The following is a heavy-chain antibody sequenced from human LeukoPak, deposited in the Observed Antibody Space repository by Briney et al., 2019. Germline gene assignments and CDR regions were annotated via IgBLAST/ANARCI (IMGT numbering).Heavy chain of an antibody. J-gene: IGHJ6*02. CDR3: ARDPFGATPRDGMDV. Sequence: GGSLGLSCAASGFTFSSYSMNWVRQAPGKGLEWVSSISSSSSYIYYADSVKGRFTISRDNAKNSLYLQMNSLRAEDTAVYYCARDPFGATPRDGMDVWGQGTTVTVSS. D-gene: IGHD3-16*01. V-gene: IGHV3-21*01. CDR1: GFTFSSYS. CDR2: ISSSSSYI.